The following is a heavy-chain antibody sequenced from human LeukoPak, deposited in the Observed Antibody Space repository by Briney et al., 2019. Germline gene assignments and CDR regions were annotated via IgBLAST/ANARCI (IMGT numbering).Heavy chain of an antibody. CDR3: TRLRPTYGMDV. V-gene: IGHV3-73*01. CDR2: IRSKANSYAT. J-gene: IGHJ6*02. D-gene: IGHD1-1*01. Sequence: GGSLRLSCAASGFTFSGSAMHWVRQASGKGLKWVGRIRSKANSYATAYAASVKGRFTISRDDSKNTAYLQMNSLKTEDTAVYYCTRLRPTYGMDVWGQGTTVTVSS. CDR1: GFTFSGSA.